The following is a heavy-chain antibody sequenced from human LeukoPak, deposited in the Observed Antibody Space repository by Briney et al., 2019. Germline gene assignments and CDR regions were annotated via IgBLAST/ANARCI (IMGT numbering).Heavy chain of an antibody. CDR1: GFTFSSYR. CDR3: AELGITMIGGV. D-gene: IGHD3-10*02. CDR2: ISSSSSYI. J-gene: IGHJ6*04. V-gene: IGHV3-21*01. Sequence: PGGSLRLSCAASGFTFSSYRMNWVRQAAGKGLEWVSSISSSSSYIYYADSVKGRFTISRDNAKNSLYLQMNSLRAEDTAVYYCAELGITMIGGVWGKGTTVTISS.